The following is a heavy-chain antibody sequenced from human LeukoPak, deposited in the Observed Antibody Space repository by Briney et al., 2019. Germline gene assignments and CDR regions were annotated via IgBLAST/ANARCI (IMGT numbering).Heavy chain of an antibody. Sequence: PSETLSLTCTVSGGSISSYYWSWIRQPPGKGLEWIGYIYYSGSTNYNPSLKSRVTISVDTSKNQFSLKLSSVTAAATAVYYCAGGRLVVRGITRYNLFDPWGERTLVSVSS. J-gene: IGHJ5*02. CDR3: AGGRLVVRGITRYNLFDP. CDR1: GGSISSYY. D-gene: IGHD3-10*01. V-gene: IGHV4-59*01. CDR2: IYYSGST.